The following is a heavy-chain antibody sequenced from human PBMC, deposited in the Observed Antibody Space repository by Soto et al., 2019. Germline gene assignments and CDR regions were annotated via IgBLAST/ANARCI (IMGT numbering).Heavy chain of an antibody. CDR3: ARDGSGYYYGSFDY. CDR1: GYTFTSYH. J-gene: IGHJ4*02. Sequence: QVQLVQSGAEVKKPGASVKLSCKASGYTFTSYHVHWVRQAPGQGLELMGIINPSRGTTSYAQRVKGRVTMTMDTSASTVYMEVSSLRSEDTATYYCARDGSGYYYGSFDYWGQGTLVTVSS. CDR2: INPSRGTT. D-gene: IGHD3-22*01. V-gene: IGHV1-46*01.